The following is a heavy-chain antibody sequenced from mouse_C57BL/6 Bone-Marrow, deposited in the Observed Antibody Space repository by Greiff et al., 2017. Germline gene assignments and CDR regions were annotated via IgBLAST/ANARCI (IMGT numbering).Heavy chain of an antibody. CDR2: IYPGSGST. CDR1: GYTFTSYW. V-gene: IGHV1-55*01. Sequence: QVQLQQPGAELVKPGASVKMSCKASGYTFTSYWITWVKQRPGRGLEWIGDIYPGSGSTTYNEKFKSKDTLTVDTSSSTAYMQLSSLTSEDSAVYYGATTTGVEDAAGFAYWGQGTLVTVSA. D-gene: IGHD1-1*01. J-gene: IGHJ3*01. CDR3: ATTTGVEDAAGFAY.